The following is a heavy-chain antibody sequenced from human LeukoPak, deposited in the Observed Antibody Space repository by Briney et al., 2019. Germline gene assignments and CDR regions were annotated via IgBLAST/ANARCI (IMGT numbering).Heavy chain of an antibody. J-gene: IGHJ4*02. CDR1: GFTFSGSA. CDR2: IRCKANSYAT. D-gene: IGHD2-2*01. CDR3: TRPHCSSTSCPSSDY. V-gene: IGHV3-73*01. Sequence: GGSLKLSCAASGFTFSGSAMHWVRQASGKGLEWVGRIRCKANSYATAYAASVKGRFTISRDDLKNTAYLQMNSLKTEDTAVYYRTRPHCSSTSCPSSDYWGQGTLVTVSS.